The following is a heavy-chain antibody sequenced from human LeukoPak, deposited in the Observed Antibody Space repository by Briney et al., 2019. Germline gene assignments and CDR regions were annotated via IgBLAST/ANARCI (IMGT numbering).Heavy chain of an antibody. D-gene: IGHD6-13*01. CDR2: IYYSGST. V-gene: IGHV4-39*01. Sequence: PSETLSLTCTVSGGSISSSSYYWGWIRQPPGKGLEWIGRIYYSGSTYYNPSLKSRVTISVDTSKNQFSLKLSSVTAADTAVYYCARLVQQLFYYYYMDVWGKGTTVTVSS. CDR1: GGSISSSSYY. CDR3: ARLVQQLFYYYYMDV. J-gene: IGHJ6*03.